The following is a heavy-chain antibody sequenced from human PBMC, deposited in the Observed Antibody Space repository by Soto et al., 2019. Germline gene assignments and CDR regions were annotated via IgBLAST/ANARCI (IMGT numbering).Heavy chain of an antibody. J-gene: IGHJ5*02. CDR3: ARLSPYDSGSYSFRYNWFHP. CDR2: IYYSGST. Sequence: TLSLTSAGSGGSISSYYCRWVRQTPGKGMVWIGYIYYSGSTNYNPSVKGRFTISRDNSKNTVFLQMNTLRHDDTAMYFCARLSPYDSGSYSFRYNWFHPWGQGTLVTVSS. CDR1: GGSISSYY. D-gene: IGHD3-10*01. V-gene: IGHV4-59*08.